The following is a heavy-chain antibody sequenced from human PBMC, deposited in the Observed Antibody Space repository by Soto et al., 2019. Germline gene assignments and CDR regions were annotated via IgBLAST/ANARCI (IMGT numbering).Heavy chain of an antibody. CDR2: LSSTGRST. CDR1: GFTFRKYV. CDR3: ANDQGFLEWIPHCGLDV. J-gene: IGHJ6*02. Sequence: EVQLLESGGGLAQPGGSLRLSCEVSGFTFRKYVMTWVRQAPGKGLEWVSSLSSTGRSTYYADSVKGRFTVSRDNSKNSLFLQMNSLRADDTAIYYCANDQGFLEWIPHCGLDVWGPGTTVAVSS. D-gene: IGHD3-3*01. V-gene: IGHV3-23*01.